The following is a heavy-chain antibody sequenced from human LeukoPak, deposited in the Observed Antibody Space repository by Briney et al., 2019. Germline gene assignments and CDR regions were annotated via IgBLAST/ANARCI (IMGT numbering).Heavy chain of an antibody. CDR2: IDNTVST. D-gene: IGHD4-23*01. V-gene: IGHV4-59*08. Sequence: SETLSLTCTVSGGSISRYYWSWIRQPPGKGLEWIAYIDNTVSTAYNPSLNGRVALSLDTSKNQFSLKLRSVTAADTAVYYCARLNGGNWGPGILVTVSS. J-gene: IGHJ4*02. CDR1: GGSISRYY. CDR3: ARLNGGN.